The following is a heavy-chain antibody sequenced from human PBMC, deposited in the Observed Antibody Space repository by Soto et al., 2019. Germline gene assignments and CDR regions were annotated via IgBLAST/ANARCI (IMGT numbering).Heavy chain of an antibody. CDR3: ARLQTYYDILTFPKRDAFDI. V-gene: IGHV3-30-3*01. J-gene: IGHJ3*02. CDR2: ISYDGSNK. D-gene: IGHD3-9*01. Sequence: GGSLRLSCAASGFTFSSYAMHWVRQAPGKGLEWVAVISYDGSNKYYADFVKGRFTISRDNSKTTLYLQMNSLRAEDTAVYYCARLQTYYDILTFPKRDAFDIWGQGTMVTVSS. CDR1: GFTFSSYA.